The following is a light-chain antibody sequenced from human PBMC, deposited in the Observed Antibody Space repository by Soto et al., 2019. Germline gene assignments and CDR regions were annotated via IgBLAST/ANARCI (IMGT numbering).Light chain of an antibody. J-gene: IGKJ4*01. CDR3: QQRSNWLT. CDR1: QSVSSY. CDR2: DAS. Sequence: EIVLTQSPATLSLSPGERATLSCMASQSVSSYLAWYQQKPGQAPRLLIYDASNRATGIPARFSGSGSGTDFTLTIRSLEPEDFAVNYCQQRSNWLTFGGGTKVEIK. V-gene: IGKV3-11*01.